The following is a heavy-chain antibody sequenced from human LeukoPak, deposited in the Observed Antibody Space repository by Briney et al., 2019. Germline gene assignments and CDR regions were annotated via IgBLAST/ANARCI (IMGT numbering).Heavy chain of an antibody. CDR2: IYPGDSDT. J-gene: IGHJ6*03. CDR1: GYSFTSYW. V-gene: IGHV5-51*01. D-gene: IGHD3-3*01. CDR3: ARQDSDTIFDYYYMGV. Sequence: GESLKISCKGSGYSFTSYWIGWVRQTPGKGLGWMGIIYPGDSDTRYSPSFQGQVTISADKSISTAYLQWSSLKASDTAMYYCARQDSDTIFDYYYMGVWGKGTTVTVSS.